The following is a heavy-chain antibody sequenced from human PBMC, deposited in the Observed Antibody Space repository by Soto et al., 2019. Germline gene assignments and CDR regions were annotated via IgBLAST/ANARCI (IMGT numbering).Heavy chain of an antibody. J-gene: IGHJ4*02. CDR1: GFTFSNYA. CDR3: AKGPWHLAHGHYFDY. Sequence: QVEVVESGGGVVQPGRSLRLSCAASGFTFSNYAMHWVRQAPGKGLEWVAGISYDGSTIYYVDSVKGRFTVSRDNSKNTLYLHMSSLRADDTAVYSCAKGPWHLAHGHYFDYWGQGTLVIVSS. D-gene: IGHD5-12*01. V-gene: IGHV3-30*18. CDR2: ISYDGSTI.